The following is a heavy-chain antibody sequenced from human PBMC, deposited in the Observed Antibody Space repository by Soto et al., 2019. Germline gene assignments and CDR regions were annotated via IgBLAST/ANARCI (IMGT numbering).Heavy chain of an antibody. CDR3: AGEVFGVVGEAQDAFYI. CDR1: GGSISSYY. V-gene: IGHV4-59*01. J-gene: IGHJ3*02. D-gene: IGHD3-3*01. CDR2: IYYSGST. Sequence: PSETLSRTCTVSGGSISSYYWSWIRQPPGKGLEWIGYIYYSGSTNYNPSLKSRVTISVDTSKNQFSLKLSSVTAADTAVYYCAGEVFGVVGEAQDAFYIWGQGTMVTVSS.